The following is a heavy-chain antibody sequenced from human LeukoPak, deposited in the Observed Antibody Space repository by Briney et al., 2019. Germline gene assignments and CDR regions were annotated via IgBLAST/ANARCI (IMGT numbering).Heavy chain of an antibody. V-gene: IGHV3-7*01. CDR2: IKEDGSVK. Sequence: GGSLRLSCAASGFTFTSYWMTWVRQPPGKGLEWVATIKEDGSVKYYVDSVKGRFTISRDNAENSLYLQMNSLRADDTAVYNCARNPWQCDYWGQGTLVTVSS. CDR3: ARNPWQCDY. J-gene: IGHJ4*02. CDR1: GFTFTSYW.